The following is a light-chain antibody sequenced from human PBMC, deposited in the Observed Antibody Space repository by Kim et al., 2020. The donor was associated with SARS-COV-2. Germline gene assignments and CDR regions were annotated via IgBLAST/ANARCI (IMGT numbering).Light chain of an antibody. CDR2: DRN. V-gene: IGLV3-19*01. CDR1: SLRSYY. Sequence: SSELTQDPAVSVALGQTVRITCQGDSLRSYYASWYQQKPGQAPVLVVYDRNNRPSGIPDRFSGSNSGNTASLTITGAQAEDEADYYCNSRDSSGNYVVFGGGTQLTVL. CDR3: NSRDSSGNYVV. J-gene: IGLJ2*01.